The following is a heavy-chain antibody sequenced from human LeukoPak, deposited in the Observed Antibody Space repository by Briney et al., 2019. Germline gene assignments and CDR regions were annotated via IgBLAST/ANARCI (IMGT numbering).Heavy chain of an antibody. V-gene: IGHV4-61*02. CDR3: AKNKYAASWATAFDI. CDR1: GGSISSSSYY. CDR2: VYTSGST. D-gene: IGHD1/OR15-1a*01. Sequence: PSETLSLTCTVSGGSISSSSYYWSWIRQPAGKGLEWIGRVYTSGSTNYNPSLKSRVTISIDTSKNQFSLNLSSVTAADTALYYCAKNKYAASWATAFDIWGQGTMVTVSS. J-gene: IGHJ3*02.